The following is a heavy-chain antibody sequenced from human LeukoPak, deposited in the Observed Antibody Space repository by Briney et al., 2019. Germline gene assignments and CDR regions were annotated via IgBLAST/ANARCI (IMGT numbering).Heavy chain of an antibody. J-gene: IGHJ4*02. D-gene: IGHD3-10*01. CDR2: IIPIFGTA. CDR1: GGTFSSYA. Sequence: SVKVSCKASGGTFSSYAISWVRQAPGQGLEWMGGIIPIFGTANYAQKFQGRVTITADESTSTAYMELSSLRSEDTAVYYRARDNMLLWFGELGAYYFDYWGQGTLVTVSS. CDR3: ARDNMLLWFGELGAYYFDY. V-gene: IGHV1-69*13.